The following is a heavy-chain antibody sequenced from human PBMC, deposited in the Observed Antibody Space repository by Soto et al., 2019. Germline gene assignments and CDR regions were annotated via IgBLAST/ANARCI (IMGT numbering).Heavy chain of an antibody. CDR1: GDSVSSNNAA. Sequence: SPTLSLTCAISGDSVSSNNAAWNWIRQSPSRGLEWLGRTYYRSRWYNDYAVSVKSRITVNPDTSKNQFSLQLTSVTPEDTAVYYCAGTTSHYWYYMDVWGKGTTVTVS. J-gene: IGHJ6*03. CDR2: TYYRSRWYN. D-gene: IGHD1-7*01. CDR3: AGTTSHYWYYMDV. V-gene: IGHV6-1*01.